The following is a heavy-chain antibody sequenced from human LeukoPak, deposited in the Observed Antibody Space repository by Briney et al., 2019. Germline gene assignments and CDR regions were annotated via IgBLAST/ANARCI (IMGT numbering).Heavy chain of an antibody. J-gene: IGHJ6*02. CDR3: AKDRVFDANRASYGMDV. V-gene: IGHV3-43*02. CDR1: GFTFHDYA. CDR2: ISADGGST. D-gene: IGHD1-14*01. Sequence: GGSLRLSCAASGFTFHDYAMHWVRQAPGKGLEWVSLISADGGSTYYADSVKGRFTISRDNRKNYLYLQMNSLRTEDTALYYCAKDRVFDANRASYGMDVWGQGTTVTVPS.